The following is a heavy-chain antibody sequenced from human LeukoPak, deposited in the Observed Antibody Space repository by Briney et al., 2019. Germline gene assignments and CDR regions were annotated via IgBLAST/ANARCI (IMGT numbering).Heavy chain of an antibody. J-gene: IGHJ4*02. CDR1: GFTFSSYA. CDR3: AKSDGYSYGYHFDY. V-gene: IGHV3-23*01. D-gene: IGHD5-18*01. Sequence: GGSLRLSCAASGFTFSSYAMSWVRQAAGKGLEWVSAISGSGGSTYYADSVKGRFTISRDNSKNTLYLQMNSLRAEDTAVYYCAKSDGYSYGYHFDYWGQGTLVTVSS. CDR2: ISGSGGST.